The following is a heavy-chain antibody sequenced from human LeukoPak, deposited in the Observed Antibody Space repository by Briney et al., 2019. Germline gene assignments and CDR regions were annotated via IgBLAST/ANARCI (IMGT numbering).Heavy chain of an antibody. CDR2: IYSGGST. V-gene: IGHV3-53*01. CDR1: GFTVSSNY. CDR3: ARSPPYGSGVDY. D-gene: IGHD3-10*01. Sequence: GGSLRLSCAASGFTVSSNYMSWVRQAPGKGLEWVSVIYSGGSTYYADSVRGRFTISRDNSKNTLYLQMNSLRAEDTAVYYCARSPPYGSGVDYWGQGTLVTVSS. J-gene: IGHJ4*02.